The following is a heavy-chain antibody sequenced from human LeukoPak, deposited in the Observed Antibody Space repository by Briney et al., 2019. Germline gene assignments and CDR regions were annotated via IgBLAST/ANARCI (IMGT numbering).Heavy chain of an antibody. CDR1: GGSINNYY. D-gene: IGHD2-15*01. Sequence: SETLSLTCTVSGGSINNYYWSWIRQPPGGGLEWIGYVYYNGLTRYNPSLNSRVTISVDTSKNQFSLKVNPVTAADTAIYYCARYCNDGTCFSKALDYWGQGTLATVSS. V-gene: IGHV4-59*08. CDR3: ARYCNDGTCFSKALDY. CDR2: VYYNGLT. J-gene: IGHJ4*02.